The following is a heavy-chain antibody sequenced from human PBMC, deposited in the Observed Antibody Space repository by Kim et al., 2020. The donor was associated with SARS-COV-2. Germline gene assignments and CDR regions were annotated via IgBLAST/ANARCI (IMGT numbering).Heavy chain of an antibody. Sequence: SETLSLTCTVSGGSISTTSYYWGWIRQPPGKGLEWIGSIYYSGSTYYNPSLKSQITISVDTSRNQFSLELSSVTAADTAVYFCARGKMFNWNQLHGNWFDPWGQGTLVTVSS. V-gene: IGHV4-39*01. CDR1: GGSISTTSYY. CDR3: ARGKMFNWNQLHGNWFDP. J-gene: IGHJ5*02. D-gene: IGHD1-20*01. CDR2: IYYSGST.